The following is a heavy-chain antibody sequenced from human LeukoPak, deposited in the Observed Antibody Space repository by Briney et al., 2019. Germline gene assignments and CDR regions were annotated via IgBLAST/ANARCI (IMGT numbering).Heavy chain of an antibody. V-gene: IGHV1-69*04. CDR2: IIPILGIA. J-gene: IGHJ4*02. CDR1: GYTFTSYG. Sequence: GASVKVSCKASGYTFTSYGISWVRQAPGQGLEWMGRIIPILGIANYAQKFQGRVTITADKSTSTAYMELSSLRSEDTAVYYCARVYTAMVIDYWGQGTLVTVSS. D-gene: IGHD5-18*01. CDR3: ARVYTAMVIDY.